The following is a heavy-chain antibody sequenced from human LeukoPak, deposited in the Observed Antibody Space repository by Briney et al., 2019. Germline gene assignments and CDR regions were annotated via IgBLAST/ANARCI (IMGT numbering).Heavy chain of an antibody. Sequence: GGSLRLSCAASGFTFSSYWMTWIRQAPGKGLEWVASIKQDGSEKYYVDSVKGRFTTSRDNAKNSLYLQMNSLRAEDTAVYYCARDTGGGYSCYDCWGQGTLVTVSS. CDR2: IKQDGSEK. V-gene: IGHV3-7*01. J-gene: IGHJ4*02. CDR1: GFTFSSYW. CDR3: ARDTGGGYSCYDC. D-gene: IGHD5-18*01.